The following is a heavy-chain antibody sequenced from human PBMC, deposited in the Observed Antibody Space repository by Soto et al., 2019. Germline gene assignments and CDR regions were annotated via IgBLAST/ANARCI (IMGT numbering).Heavy chain of an antibody. Sequence: GGSLRLSCAASGFTFSSYAMSFVRQTPGKGLEWVSAISGSGGSTYYADSVKGRFTISRDNSKNTLYLQMNSLRAEDTAVYYCAKELRFLEWFLDYWGQGTLVTVSS. V-gene: IGHV3-23*01. D-gene: IGHD3-3*01. CDR3: AKELRFLEWFLDY. J-gene: IGHJ4*02. CDR1: GFTFSSYA. CDR2: ISGSGGST.